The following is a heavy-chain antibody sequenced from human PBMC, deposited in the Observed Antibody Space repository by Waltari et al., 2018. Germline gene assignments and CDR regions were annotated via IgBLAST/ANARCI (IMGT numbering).Heavy chain of an antibody. Sequence: EVQLVESGGGLVQPGGSLRLSCAASGFTFSSYWMSWVRQAPGKGLEWVANRKQDGSEKYYVDSVKGRFTISRDNAKNSLYLQMNSLRAEDTAVYYCARGGAIFGVVISRWGQGTLVTVSS. V-gene: IGHV3-7*01. CDR3: ARGGAIFGVVISR. CDR1: GFTFSSYW. CDR2: RKQDGSEK. D-gene: IGHD3-3*01. J-gene: IGHJ4*02.